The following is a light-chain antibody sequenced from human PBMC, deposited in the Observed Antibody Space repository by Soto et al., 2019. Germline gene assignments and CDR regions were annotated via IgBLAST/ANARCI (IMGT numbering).Light chain of an antibody. CDR2: DVS. V-gene: IGLV2-14*01. J-gene: IGLJ1*01. CDR3: SSYTSSITLVV. CDR1: SSDVGGYNY. Sequence: QSVLTQPASVSGSPGQSITISCTGTSSDVGGYNYVSWCQQHPGKAPKLMIYDVSNRPSGVSNRFSGSKSGNTASLTISGLQAEDEADYYCSSYTSSITLVVFGTGTKVTVL.